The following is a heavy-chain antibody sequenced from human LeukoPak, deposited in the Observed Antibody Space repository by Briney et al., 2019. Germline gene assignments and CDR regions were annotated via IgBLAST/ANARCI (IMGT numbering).Heavy chain of an antibody. CDR3: ATTRLGIAAAGKDEYFQH. Sequence: GASVKVSCKASGYTFTSYAMHWVRQAPGQRLEWMGWINAGNGNTKYSQKFQGRVTITRDTSASTAYMELSSLRSEDTAVYYCATTRLGIAAAGKDEYFQHWGQGTLVTVSS. J-gene: IGHJ1*01. CDR1: GYTFTSYA. V-gene: IGHV1-3*01. CDR2: INAGNGNT. D-gene: IGHD6-13*01.